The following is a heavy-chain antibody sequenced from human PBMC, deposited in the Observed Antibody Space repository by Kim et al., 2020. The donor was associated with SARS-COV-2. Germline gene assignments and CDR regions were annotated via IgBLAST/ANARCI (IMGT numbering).Heavy chain of an antibody. CDR2: ISYDGSNK. J-gene: IGHJ6*02. V-gene: IGHV3-30*18. CDR3: AKDQWDWKVSGGMDV. Sequence: GGSLRLSCAASGFTFSSYGMHWVRQAPGKGLEWVAVISYDGSNKYYADSVKGRFTISRDNSKNTLYLQMNSLRAEDTAVYYCAKDQWDWKVSGGMDVWGQGTTVTVSS. CDR1: GFTFSSYG. D-gene: IGHD1-1*01.